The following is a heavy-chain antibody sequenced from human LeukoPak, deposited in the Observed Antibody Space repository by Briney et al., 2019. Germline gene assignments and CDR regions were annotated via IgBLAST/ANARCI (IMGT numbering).Heavy chain of an antibody. Sequence: SETLSLTCTVSGGSISSYYCSWILQPPGKGLEWIGYIYYSGSTNYNPSLKSRVTISVDTSKNQFSLKLSSVTAADTAVYYCASRLEYYYDAFDIWGQGTMVTVSS. D-gene: IGHD3-10*01. V-gene: IGHV4-59*01. J-gene: IGHJ3*02. CDR1: GGSISSYY. CDR2: IYYSGST. CDR3: ASRLEYYYDAFDI.